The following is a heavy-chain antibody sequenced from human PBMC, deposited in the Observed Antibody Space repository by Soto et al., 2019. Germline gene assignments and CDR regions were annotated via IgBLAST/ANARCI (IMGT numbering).Heavy chain of an antibody. V-gene: IGHV1-3*01. D-gene: IGHD6-19*01. J-gene: IGHJ4*02. Sequence: ASVKVSCNASGYTFTSYAMHWVRQAPGQRLEWMGWINAGNGNTKYSQKFQGRVTMTTDSSTSTAYMELRSLRSDDTAVYYCARYMGYSSGWYWVYWGQGTLVTSP. CDR1: GYTFTSYA. CDR3: ARYMGYSSGWYWVY. CDR2: INAGNGNT.